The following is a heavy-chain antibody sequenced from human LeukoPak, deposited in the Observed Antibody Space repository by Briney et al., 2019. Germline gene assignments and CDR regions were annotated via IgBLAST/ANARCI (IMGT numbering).Heavy chain of an antibody. CDR1: GYTFTSYD. J-gene: IGHJ4*02. Sequence: GASVKVSCKASGYTFTSYDINWVRQATGQGLEWMGWMNPNSGNTGYAQKFQGRVTITRNTSISTAYMELSSLRAEDTAVYYCAKDVWFGESPIDYWGQGTLVTVSS. CDR2: MNPNSGNT. CDR3: AKDVWFGESPIDY. V-gene: IGHV1-8*03. D-gene: IGHD3-10*01.